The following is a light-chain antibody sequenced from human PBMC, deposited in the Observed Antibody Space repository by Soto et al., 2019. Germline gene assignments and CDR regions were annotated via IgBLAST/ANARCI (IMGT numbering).Light chain of an antibody. J-gene: IGLJ1*01. CDR3: SSYTSSTHV. CDR2: EVS. Sequence: QSVLTQPASVSGSPGQSITISCTGTSSDVGGYKYVSWYQQHSGKAPKLMIYEVSNRPSGVSNRFSGSKSGNTASLTISGLQAEDEADYYCSSYTSSTHVFGTGTKVTVL. CDR1: SSDVGGYKY. V-gene: IGLV2-14*01.